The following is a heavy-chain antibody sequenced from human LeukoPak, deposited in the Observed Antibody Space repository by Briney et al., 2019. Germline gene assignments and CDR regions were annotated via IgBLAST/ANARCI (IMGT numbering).Heavy chain of an antibody. CDR1: GASITSSSHY. V-gene: IGHV4-39*01. CDR3: ARQSGGATVTTIFDY. Sequence: SETLSLTCTVSGASITSSSHYWGWIRQPPGKGLEWIGSLFYSGSTSYNPSLKSRVTISVDTSKNQLSLKLSSVTAADTAVYYCARQSGGATVTTIFDYWGQGTLVTVSS. CDR2: LFYSGST. D-gene: IGHD4-17*01. J-gene: IGHJ4*02.